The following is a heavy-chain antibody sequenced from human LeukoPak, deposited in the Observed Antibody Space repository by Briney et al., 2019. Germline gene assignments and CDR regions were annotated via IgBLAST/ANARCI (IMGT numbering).Heavy chain of an antibody. J-gene: IGHJ4*02. CDR3: ARVGIQLCVDY. V-gene: IGHV3-48*01. CDR1: GFTFSSYS. Sequence: GGSLRLSCAASGFTFSSYSMNRVRQAPGKGLEWVSYISSSSSTIYYADSVRGRFTISRDNAKNSLYLQMNSLRAEDTAVYYCARVGIQLCVDYWGQGTLVTVSS. D-gene: IGHD5-18*01. CDR2: ISSSSSTI.